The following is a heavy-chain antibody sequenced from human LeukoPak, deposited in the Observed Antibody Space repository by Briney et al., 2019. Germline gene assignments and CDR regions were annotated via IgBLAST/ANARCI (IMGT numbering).Heavy chain of an antibody. J-gene: IGHJ4*02. D-gene: IGHD6-13*01. V-gene: IGHV3-74*01. CDR1: GFTFSSYW. CDR3: ATIGSSSWLPFDY. CDR2: INSDGSST. Sequence: GGSLRLSCAASGFTFSSYWMHWVRQAPGKGLVWVSRINSDGSSTSYADSVKGRFTISRDNAKNTLYLQMNSLRAEDTAVYYCATIGSSSWLPFDYWGQGTLVTVSS.